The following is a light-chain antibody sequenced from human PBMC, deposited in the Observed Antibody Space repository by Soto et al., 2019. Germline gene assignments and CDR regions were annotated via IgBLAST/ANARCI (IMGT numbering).Light chain of an antibody. CDR2: GAS. CDR1: QSVSSNY. Sequence: EIVLTQSPGPLSLSPGERATLSCRASQSVSSNYLAWYQQKPGQAPRLLIYGASSRATGIPDRFSGSGSGTDFTLTISRLEPEDFAVYYCHQYGSSPMYTFGQGTKLEIK. CDR3: HQYGSSPMYT. J-gene: IGKJ2*01. V-gene: IGKV3-20*01.